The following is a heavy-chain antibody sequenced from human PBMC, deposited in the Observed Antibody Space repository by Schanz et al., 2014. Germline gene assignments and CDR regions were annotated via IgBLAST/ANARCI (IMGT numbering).Heavy chain of an antibody. CDR1: GFTFSNYA. Sequence: AQLVESGGGVVQPGRSLRLSCAASGFTFSNYAMHWVRQAPGKGLEWVGRITNKPNNYNTEYAASVKGRFTISRDDSRNSLYLQMSSLKTEDTAVYYCVRLDVHDYWGQGTLVTVSA. CDR2: ITNKPNNYNT. CDR3: VRLDVHDY. V-gene: IGHV3-72*01. D-gene: IGHD3-16*01. J-gene: IGHJ4*02.